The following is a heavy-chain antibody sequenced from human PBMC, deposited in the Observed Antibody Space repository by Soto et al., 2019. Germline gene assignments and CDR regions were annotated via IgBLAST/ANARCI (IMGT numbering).Heavy chain of an antibody. Sequence: PGGSLRLSCAASGFTFSSYAMTWVRQAPGKGLEWVSSINGGGETAYYADSVKGRFSISRDNSKNTLYLQLNSLRAEDTATYYCSKGAVLTPGREAYWGQGTLVTVSS. V-gene: IGHV3-23*01. D-gene: IGHD1-20*01. J-gene: IGHJ4*02. CDR1: GFTFSSYA. CDR2: INGGGETA. CDR3: SKGAVLTPGREAY.